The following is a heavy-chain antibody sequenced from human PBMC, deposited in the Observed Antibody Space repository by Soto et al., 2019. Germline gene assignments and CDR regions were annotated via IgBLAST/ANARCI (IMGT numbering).Heavy chain of an antibody. CDR3: AKGGASSQWFAP. Sequence: SETLSLTCSVSGGSISSAESYWSWIRQHPGKGPEWIAFINFRGRTSYNPSLRSRVTISADTSMNQFSLNLTSVTAADTAVYYCAKGGASSQWFAPWGRGTLVTVS. V-gene: IGHV4-31*03. D-gene: IGHD2-15*01. CDR1: GGSISSAESY. CDR2: INFRGRT. J-gene: IGHJ5*02.